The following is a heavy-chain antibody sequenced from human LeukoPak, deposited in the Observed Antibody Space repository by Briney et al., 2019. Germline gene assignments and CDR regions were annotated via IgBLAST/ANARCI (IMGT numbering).Heavy chain of an antibody. CDR3: ARVMDYCSGGSCYYTYYYYYYMDV. CDR2: ISSSSSTI. V-gene: IGHV3-48*01. J-gene: IGHJ6*03. CDR1: GFTFSSYE. Sequence: GGSLRLSCAASGFTFSSYEMNWVRQAPGKGLEWVSYISSSSSTIYYADSVKGRFTISRDNAKNSLYLQMNSLRAEDTAVYYCARVMDYCSGGSCYYTYYYYYYMDVWGKGTTVTVSS. D-gene: IGHD2-15*01.